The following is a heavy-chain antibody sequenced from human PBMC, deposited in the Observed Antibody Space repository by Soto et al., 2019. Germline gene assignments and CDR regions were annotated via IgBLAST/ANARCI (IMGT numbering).Heavy chain of an antibody. CDR3: ARDDIVVVPAAIEHNWFDP. CDR1: GFIFSRYW. Sequence: PGGSLRLSCAASGFIFSRYWMTWVRQAPGEGLEWVSSISSSSSYIYYADSVKGRFTISRDNAKNSLHLQMNSLRAEDTAVYYCARDDIVVVPAAIEHNWFDPWGQGTLVTVSS. CDR2: ISSSSSYI. D-gene: IGHD2-2*01. V-gene: IGHV3-21*01. J-gene: IGHJ5*02.